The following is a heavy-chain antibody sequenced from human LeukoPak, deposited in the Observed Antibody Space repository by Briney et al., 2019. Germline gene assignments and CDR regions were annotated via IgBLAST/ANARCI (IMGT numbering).Heavy chain of an antibody. V-gene: IGHV7-4-1*02. D-gene: IGHD2-21*01. CDR3: ASMGSYSFDY. Sequence: ASVKVSCKTSGYTFTNYAINWVRQAPGQGLEFMGWINTGTGNPTYAQDFKGRFVFSLDTSVSTAYLQISILKPEDTAVYYCASMGSYSFDYWGRGTLVTVSS. CDR1: GYTFTNYA. CDR2: INTGTGNP. J-gene: IGHJ4*02.